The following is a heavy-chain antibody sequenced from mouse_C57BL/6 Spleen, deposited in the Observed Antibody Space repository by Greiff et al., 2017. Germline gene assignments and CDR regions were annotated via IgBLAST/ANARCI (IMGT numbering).Heavy chain of an antibody. Sequence: VKLMESGAELMKPGASVKLSCKATGYTFTGYWIEWVKQRPGQGLEWIGDIYPGSGSTNYNEKFKSKATLTVDTSSSTAYMQLSSLTSEDSAVYYCALLYMAYWGQGTLVTVSA. D-gene: IGHD2-12*01. CDR3: ALLYMAY. CDR1: GYTFTGYW. J-gene: IGHJ3*01. V-gene: IGHV1-9*01. CDR2: IYPGSGST.